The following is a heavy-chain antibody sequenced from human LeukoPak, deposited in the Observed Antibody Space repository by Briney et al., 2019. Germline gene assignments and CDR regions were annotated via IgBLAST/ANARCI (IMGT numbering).Heavy chain of an antibody. CDR1: GGSISSYY. D-gene: IGHD3-22*01. CDR2: IYYSGST. CDR3: ARQPCSEEYYYDSSGYYAGCWYFDL. J-gene: IGHJ2*01. Sequence: SETLSLTCTVSGGSISSYYWSWIRQPPGKGLEWIGYIYYSGSTNYNPSLKSRVTISVDSSKNQFSLKLSSVTAADTAVYYCARQPCSEEYYYDSSGYYAGCWYFDLWGRGTLVTVSS. V-gene: IGHV4-59*01.